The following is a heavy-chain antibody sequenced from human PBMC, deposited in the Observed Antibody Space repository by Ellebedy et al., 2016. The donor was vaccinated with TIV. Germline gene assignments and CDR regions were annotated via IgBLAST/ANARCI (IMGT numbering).Heavy chain of an antibody. CDR3: TREGYSGYAAGIDY. CDR1: GGSISSGGYY. V-gene: IGHV4-31*03. Sequence: SETLSLXCTVSGGSISSGGYYWSWIRQHPGKGLEWIGYIYYSGSTYYNPSLKSRVTMSMDTYKNQFSLKLSSVAAADTAVYYCTREGYSGYAAGIDYWGQGSLVTVSS. D-gene: IGHD5-12*01. CDR2: IYYSGST. J-gene: IGHJ4*02.